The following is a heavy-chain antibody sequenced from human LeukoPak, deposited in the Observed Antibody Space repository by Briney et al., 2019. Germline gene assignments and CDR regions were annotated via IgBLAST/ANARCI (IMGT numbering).Heavy chain of an antibody. V-gene: IGHV1-2*02. Sequence: ASVKVSCKASGYTFTGYYMHWVRQAPGQGLEWMGWINPNSGGTNYAQKFQGRVTMTRDTSISTAYMELSRLRSDDTAVYYCAGDLAYYDILTGYPYWGQGTLVTVSS. CDR1: GYTFTGYY. D-gene: IGHD3-9*01. J-gene: IGHJ4*02. CDR3: AGDLAYYDILTGYPY. CDR2: INPNSGGT.